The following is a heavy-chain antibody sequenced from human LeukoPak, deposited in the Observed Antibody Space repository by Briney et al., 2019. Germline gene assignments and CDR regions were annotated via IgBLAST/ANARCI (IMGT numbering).Heavy chain of an antibody. D-gene: IGHD6-13*01. CDR2: FDPEDGET. CDR1: GYTLTELS. J-gene: IGHJ4*02. Sequence: GASVKVSCKVSGYTLTELSMHWVRQAPGKGLEWMGGFDPEDGETIYAQKFQGRVTMTEDTSTDTAYMELSSLRSEDTAVYYCATDPFSSSWFRPGDYWGRGTLVTVSS. V-gene: IGHV1-24*01. CDR3: ATDPFSSSWFRPGDY.